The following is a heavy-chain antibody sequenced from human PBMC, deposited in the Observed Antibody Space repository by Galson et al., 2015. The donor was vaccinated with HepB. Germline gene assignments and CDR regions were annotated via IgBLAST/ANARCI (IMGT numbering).Heavy chain of an antibody. J-gene: IGHJ3*02. V-gene: IGHV3-74*01. CDR1: GLTFSSYW. D-gene: IGHD3-22*01. CDR2: INSDGSST. CDR3: ARGADSSGYYGSSRAFDI. Sequence: SLRLSCAASGLTFSSYWMHWVRQAPGKGLVWVSRINSDGSSTSYADSVKGRFTISRDNAKNTLYLQMNSLRAEDTAVYYCARGADSSGYYGSSRAFDIWGQGTMVTVSS.